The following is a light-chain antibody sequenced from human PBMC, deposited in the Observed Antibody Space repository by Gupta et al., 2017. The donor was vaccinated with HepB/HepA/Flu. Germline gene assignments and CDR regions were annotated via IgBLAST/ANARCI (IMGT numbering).Light chain of an antibody. CDR1: SSNIGNNY. V-gene: IGLV1-51*02. CDR2: ENN. Sequence: QSVLTQPPSVSAAPGQKVTISCSGSSSNIGNNYVPWYQQLPGTAPKLLIYENNKRPSGTPDRFSGSKSGTSATLGITGLQTGDEADYYCGTWDSSLSAGVFGGGTKLTVL. J-gene: IGLJ3*02. CDR3: GTWDSSLSAGV.